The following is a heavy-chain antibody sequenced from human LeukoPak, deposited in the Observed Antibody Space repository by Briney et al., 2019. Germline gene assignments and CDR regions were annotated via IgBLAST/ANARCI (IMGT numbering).Heavy chain of an antibody. D-gene: IGHD3-16*02. CDR2: INHSGST. Sequence: SETLSLTCAVYGGSFSGYYWSWIRQPPGKGLEWMGEINHSGSTNNNPSLKSRVTISVDTSKNQFSLKLSSVTAADTAVYYCARLKPPPPYYDYVWGSYRWPYYFDYWGQGTLVTVSS. CDR3: ARLKPPPPYYDYVWGSYRWPYYFDY. J-gene: IGHJ4*02. CDR1: GGSFSGYY. V-gene: IGHV4-34*01.